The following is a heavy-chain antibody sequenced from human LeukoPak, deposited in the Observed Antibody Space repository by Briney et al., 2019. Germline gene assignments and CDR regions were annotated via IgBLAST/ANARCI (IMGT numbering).Heavy chain of an antibody. CDR1: GFTFSSYG. J-gene: IGHJ6*02. Sequence: GGSLRLSCAASGFTFSSYGMHWVRQAPGKGLEWVAVISYDGSNKNYADSVKGRFTISRDNSKNTLYLQMNSLRAEDTAVYYCAKDRRGYFLFTSPALGGTYYYYGMDVWGQGTTVTVSS. CDR2: ISYDGSNK. CDR3: AKDRRGYFLFTSPALGGTYYYYGMDV. V-gene: IGHV3-30*18. D-gene: IGHD3-16*01.